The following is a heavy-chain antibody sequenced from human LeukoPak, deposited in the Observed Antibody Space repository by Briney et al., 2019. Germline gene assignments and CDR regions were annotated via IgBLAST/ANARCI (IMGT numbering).Heavy chain of an antibody. CDR2: INPSGSST. D-gene: IGHD3-16*02. CDR3: ARDNSVGDIAWWFDP. Sequence: GASVKVSCKASGYTFTSYDINWVRQAPGQGLEWMGLINPSGSSTLYAQKFQGRVTMTRDMSTTTDCMELSSLRSEDTAVYYCARDNSVGDIAWWFDPWGQGTLVTVSS. CDR1: GYTFTSYD. J-gene: IGHJ5*02. V-gene: IGHV1-46*01.